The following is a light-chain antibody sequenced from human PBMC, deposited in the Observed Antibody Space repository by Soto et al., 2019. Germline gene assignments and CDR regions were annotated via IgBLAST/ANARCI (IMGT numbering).Light chain of an antibody. J-gene: IGLJ1*01. Sequence: QSALTQPASVSGSPGQSITISCTGTSSDVGGYNYVSWYQQHPGEAPKFMIYDVSNRPSGVSNRFSGSKSGNTASLIISGLQAEDEADYYCSSYTTSNTRQIVFGTGTKLTVL. CDR1: SSDVGGYNY. CDR2: DVS. V-gene: IGLV2-14*01. CDR3: SSYTTSNTRQIV.